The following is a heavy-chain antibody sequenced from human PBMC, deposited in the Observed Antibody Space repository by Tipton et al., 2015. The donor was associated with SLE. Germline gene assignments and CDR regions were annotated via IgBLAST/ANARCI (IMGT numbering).Heavy chain of an antibody. CDR1: GFTFSIYW. CDR2: INQDGSEK. D-gene: IGHD3-10*01. J-gene: IGHJ6*03. Sequence: SLRLSCAASGFTFSIYWMTWVRQAPGKGLEWVANINQDGSEKNYVDSVKGRFTISRDNSKNTLYLQMNSLRAEDTAVYYCARVGRAGSYSYYYYYMDVWGKGTTVTVSS. CDR3: ARVGRAGSYSYYYYYMDV. V-gene: IGHV3-7*01.